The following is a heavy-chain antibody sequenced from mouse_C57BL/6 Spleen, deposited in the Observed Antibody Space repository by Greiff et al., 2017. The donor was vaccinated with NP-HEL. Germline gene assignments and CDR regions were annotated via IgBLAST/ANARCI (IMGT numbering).Heavy chain of an antibody. CDR2: IDPSDSYT. D-gene: IGHD2-1*01. J-gene: IGHJ3*01. CDR1: GYTFTRYW. Sequence: QVQLQQPGAELVMPGASVKLSCKASGYTFTRYWMHWVKQRPGQGLEWIGEIDPSDSYTNYNQKFKGKSTLTVDKSSSTAYMQLSSLTSEDSAVYYCARSGDYGNYAWFAYWGQGTLVTVSA. CDR3: ARSGDYGNYAWFAY. V-gene: IGHV1-69*01.